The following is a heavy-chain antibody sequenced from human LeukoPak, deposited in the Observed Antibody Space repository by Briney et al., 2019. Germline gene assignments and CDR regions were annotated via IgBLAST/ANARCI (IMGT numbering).Heavy chain of an antibody. CDR2: INPNSGGT. CDR1: GYTFTGYY. V-gene: IGHV1-2*02. D-gene: IGHD4-17*01. Sequence: GASVKVSCKASGYTFTGYYMHWVRQAPGQGLDWMGWINPNSGGTNYAQKFQGRVTMTRDTSISTAYMELSRLRSDDTAVYYCARDIDYGDYFWDYWGQGTLVTVSS. CDR3: ARDIDYGDYFWDY. J-gene: IGHJ4*02.